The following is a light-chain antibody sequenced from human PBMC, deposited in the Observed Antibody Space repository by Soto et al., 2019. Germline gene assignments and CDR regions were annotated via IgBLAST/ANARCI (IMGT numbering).Light chain of an antibody. CDR2: AAS. V-gene: IGKV1-39*01. J-gene: IGKJ4*01. CDR1: QSVSGW. Sequence: DIQMTQSPSTLSASVGDTVTVTCRASQSVSGWLAWYQQKPGEAPKLLIYAASGLQSGVPSRFSGSGSGTDFTLTINSLQREDFATYYCQQTYNTPLTFGGGTKVDIK. CDR3: QQTYNTPLT.